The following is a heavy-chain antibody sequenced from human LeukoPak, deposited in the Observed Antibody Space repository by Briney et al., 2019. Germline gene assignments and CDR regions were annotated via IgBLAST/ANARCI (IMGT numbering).Heavy chain of an antibody. J-gene: IGHJ5*02. CDR2: ISYSGST. V-gene: IGHV4-59*01. CDR1: GGSISSYY. Sequence: SETLSLTCTVSGGSISSYYWSWIRQPPGKGLEWIGYISYSGSTNYNPSLKSRVSISVETSKDQFSLKLSSVTAADTAVYYCARGNWNYASFWFDPWGQGTLVTVSS. CDR3: ARGNWNYASFWFDP. D-gene: IGHD1-7*01.